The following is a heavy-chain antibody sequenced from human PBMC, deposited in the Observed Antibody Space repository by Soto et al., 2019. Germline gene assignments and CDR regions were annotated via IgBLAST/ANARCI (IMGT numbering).Heavy chain of an antibody. J-gene: IGHJ4*02. Sequence: QVQLVQSGAEVKKPGSSVKVSCKASGVTFSSYAISWVRQAPGQGLEWMGGIIPIFGTANYAQKFQGRVTITADESTSTAYMELSSPRSEDTAVYYCASTDCTIGVCYIIGGNWGQGTLVTVSS. D-gene: IGHD2-8*01. CDR1: GVTFSSYA. CDR2: IIPIFGTA. V-gene: IGHV1-69*12. CDR3: ASTDCTIGVCYIIGGN.